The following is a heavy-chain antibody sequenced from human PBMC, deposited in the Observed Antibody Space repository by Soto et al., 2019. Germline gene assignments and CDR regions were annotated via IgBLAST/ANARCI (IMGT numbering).Heavy chain of an antibody. CDR2: IYYSGST. J-gene: IGHJ4*02. CDR1: GGSISSGDYY. Sequence: SETLSLTCTVSGGSISSGDYYWSWIRQPPGKGLEWIGYIYYSGSTYYNPSLKSRVTISVDTSKNQFSLKLSSVTAADTAVYYCARTINLPATAIPAGFDYWGQGTLVTVSS. CDR3: ARTINLPATAIPAGFDY. V-gene: IGHV4-30-4*01. D-gene: IGHD2-2*02.